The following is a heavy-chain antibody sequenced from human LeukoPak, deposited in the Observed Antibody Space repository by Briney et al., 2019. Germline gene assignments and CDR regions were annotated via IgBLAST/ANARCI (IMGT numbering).Heavy chain of an antibody. CDR1: GGSISSYY. CDR3: ARDQSGYDYATSFDY. CDR2: IYHSGST. D-gene: IGHD5-12*01. J-gene: IGHJ4*02. Sequence: SETLSLTCTVSGGSISSYYWSWIRQPPGKGLEWIGYIYHSGSTYYNPSLKSRVTISVDRSKNQFSLKLSSVTAADTAVYYCARDQSGYDYATSFDYWGQGTLVTVSS. V-gene: IGHV4-59*12.